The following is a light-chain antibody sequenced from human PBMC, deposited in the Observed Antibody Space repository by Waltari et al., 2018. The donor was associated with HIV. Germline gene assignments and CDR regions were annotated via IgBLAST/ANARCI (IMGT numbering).Light chain of an antibody. CDR3: AAWDDSLHGYV. CDR1: SSNIGSKP. CDR2: SNN. V-gene: IGLV1-44*01. Sequence: QSVLTQPPSASGPPGQRVTISCSGSSSNIGSKPNNWYRQLPGTAPKLLIYSNNQWPSGVPDRFSGSKSGTSASLAISGLQSEDEADYYCAAWDDSLHGYVFGTGTKVTVV. J-gene: IGLJ1*01.